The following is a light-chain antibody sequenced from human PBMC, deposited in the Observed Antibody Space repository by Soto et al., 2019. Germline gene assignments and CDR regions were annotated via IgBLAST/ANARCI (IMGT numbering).Light chain of an antibody. J-gene: IGKJ1*01. CDR3: QHYNSYSEA. CDR1: QTISSW. Sequence: DIQMTQSPSTLSGSVGDSVTITCPASQTISSWLAWYQQKPGKAAKLLIYKASTLKSGVPSRFSGSGSGTEFTLTISSLQPDDFATYYCQHYNSYSEAFGQGTKVELK. V-gene: IGKV1-5*03. CDR2: KAS.